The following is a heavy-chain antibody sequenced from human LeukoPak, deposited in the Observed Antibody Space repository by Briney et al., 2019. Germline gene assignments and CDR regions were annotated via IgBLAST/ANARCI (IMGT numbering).Heavy chain of an antibody. V-gene: IGHV3-64*01. CDR2: ISSNGGST. J-gene: IGHJ3*02. Sequence: AGGSLRLSCAASGFTFSSYAMHWVRQAPGKGLEYVSAISSNGGSTYYANSVKGRFTISRDNSKNTLYLQMGSLRAEDMAVYYCARDLPSAAGTGVAFDIWGQGTMVTVSS. D-gene: IGHD6-13*01. CDR1: GFTFSSYA. CDR3: ARDLPSAAGTGVAFDI.